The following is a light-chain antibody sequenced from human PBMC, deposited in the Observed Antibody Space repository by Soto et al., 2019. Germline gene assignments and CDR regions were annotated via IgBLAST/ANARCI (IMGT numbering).Light chain of an antibody. CDR2: AVS. J-gene: IGKJ1*01. V-gene: IGKV1-6*01. CDR3: LQDYNSTWT. Sequence: AIQMTQSPCSLSASVGDRVSITCPASQGIRNDLGWYQQKPGKAPKLLIYAVSSLQSVVPSRVSGSVSDTDFTLTISSLQHEDFATDYCLQDYNSTWTFGPGTKVDI. CDR1: QGIRND.